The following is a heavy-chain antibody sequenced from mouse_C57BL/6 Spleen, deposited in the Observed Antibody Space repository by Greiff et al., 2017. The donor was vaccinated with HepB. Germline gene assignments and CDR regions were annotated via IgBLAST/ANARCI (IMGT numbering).Heavy chain of an antibody. Sequence: EVHLVESGGGLVQPKGSLKLSCAASGFSFNTYAMNWVRQAPGKGLEWVARIRSKSNNYATYYADSVKDRFTISRDDSESMLYLQMNNLKTEDTAMYYCVRAPSNWDFDYWGQGTTLTVSS. V-gene: IGHV10-1*01. J-gene: IGHJ2*01. CDR1: GFSFNTYA. CDR2: IRSKSNNYAT. D-gene: IGHD4-1*01. CDR3: VRAPSNWDFDY.